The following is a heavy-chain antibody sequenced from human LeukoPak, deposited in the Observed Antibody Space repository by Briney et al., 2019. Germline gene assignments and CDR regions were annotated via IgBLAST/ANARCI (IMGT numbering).Heavy chain of an antibody. J-gene: IGHJ4*02. D-gene: IGHD5-24*01. CDR1: GGSISSGSYY. CDR2: IYTSGST. CDR3: ARIQGGYSRGVDY. Sequence: PSETLSLTCTVSGGSISSGSYYWSWIRQPAGKGLEWIGRIYTSGSTNYNPSLKSRVTISVDTSKNQFSLKLSSVTAADTAVYYCARIQGGYSRGVDYWGQGTLVTVSS. V-gene: IGHV4-61*02.